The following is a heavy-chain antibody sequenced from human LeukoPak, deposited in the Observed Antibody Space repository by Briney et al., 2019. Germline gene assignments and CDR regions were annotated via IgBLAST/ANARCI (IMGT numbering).Heavy chain of an antibody. V-gene: IGHV3-23*01. CDR2: ISDSGTDT. D-gene: IGHD3-22*01. CDR1: GFTFSSYA. CDR3: ARDDDSSGYYSSAEYFQH. Sequence: GGSLRLSCAASGFTFSSYAMSWVRQAPGKGLEWVSAISDSGTDTFYADSVKGRFTVSRDNSKNTLYLQMNSLRAEDTAVYYCARDDDSSGYYSSAEYFQHWGQGTLVTVSS. J-gene: IGHJ1*01.